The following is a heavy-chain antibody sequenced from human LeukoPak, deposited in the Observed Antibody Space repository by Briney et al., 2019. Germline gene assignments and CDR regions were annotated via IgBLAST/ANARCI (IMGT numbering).Heavy chain of an antibody. CDR3: ARDRGYGMDV. Sequence: SETLSLTCTVSGCSISSYYWSWIRQPPGKGLEWIGYIYYSGSTNYNPSLKSRVTISVDTSENQSSLKLSSATAAATAVYYCARDRGYGMDVWGQGTTVTVSS. CDR1: GCSISSYY. J-gene: IGHJ6*02. V-gene: IGHV4-59*01. CDR2: IYYSGST.